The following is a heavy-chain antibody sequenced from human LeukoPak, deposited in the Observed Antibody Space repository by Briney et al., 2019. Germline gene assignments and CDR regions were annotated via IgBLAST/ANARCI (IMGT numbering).Heavy chain of an antibody. CDR2: ISGSGGST. Sequence: GGSLRLSCAASGFIFSSYAMSWVRQAPGKGLKWVSTISGSGGSTYYADSVKGRFTISRDNSKNTVYLQMNSLRAEDTAVYYCAKDRSCTNDVCHGDSDYWGQGTLVTVSS. D-gene: IGHD2-8*01. J-gene: IGHJ4*02. CDR1: GFIFSSYA. CDR3: AKDRSCTNDVCHGDSDY. V-gene: IGHV3-23*01.